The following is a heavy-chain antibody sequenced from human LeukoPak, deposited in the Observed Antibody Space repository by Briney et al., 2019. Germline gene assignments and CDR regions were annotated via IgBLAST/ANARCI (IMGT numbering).Heavy chain of an antibody. J-gene: IGHJ4*02. CDR2: IYYSGST. CDR1: GGSISSYY. CDR3: ARGLSSGWLLSVDY. Sequence: SETLSLTCTVSGGSISSYYWSWIRQPPGKGLEWIGYIYYSGSTNYNPSLKSRVTISVDTSKNQFSLKLSSVTAADTAVYYCARGLSSGWLLSVDYWGQETLVTVSS. D-gene: IGHD6-19*01. V-gene: IGHV4-59*01.